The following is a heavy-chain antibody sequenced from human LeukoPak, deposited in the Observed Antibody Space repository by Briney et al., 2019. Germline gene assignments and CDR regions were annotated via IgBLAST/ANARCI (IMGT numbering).Heavy chain of an antibody. CDR3: ALKRGRHAFDI. CDR1: GGSLSGYY. Sequence: PSETLSLTCAVHGGSLSGYYWSWIRQPPGKGLEWIGEINHSGSTNYNPSLKSRITISVDTSKNQFSLKLSSVTAADTAVYYCALKRGRHAFDIWGQGTMVTVSS. J-gene: IGHJ3*02. CDR2: INHSGST. V-gene: IGHV4-34*01. D-gene: IGHD3-10*01.